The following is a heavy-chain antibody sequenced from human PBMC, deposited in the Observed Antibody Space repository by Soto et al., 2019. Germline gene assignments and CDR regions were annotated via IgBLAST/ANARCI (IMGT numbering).Heavy chain of an antibody. V-gene: IGHV3-30*18. CDR1: GFTFSNYG. J-gene: IGHJ6*02. CDR3: AKSRDAYNFYFYYGMDV. Sequence: LRLSCAASGFTFSNYGMHWVRQTPGKGLEWVALILYDGSNKYYGDSVKGRFTISRDNSKNTLYLQVSSLRAEDTAVYYCAKSRDAYNFYFYYGMDVWGQGTTVTVSS. CDR2: ILYDGSNK. D-gene: IGHD2-2*01.